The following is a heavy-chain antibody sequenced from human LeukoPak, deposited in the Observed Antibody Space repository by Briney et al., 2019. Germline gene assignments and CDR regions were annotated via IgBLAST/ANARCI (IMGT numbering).Heavy chain of an antibody. CDR3: ARGIKPIYCGGDCPDAFDL. CDR2: IGWNGNNI. J-gene: IGHJ3*01. D-gene: IGHD2-21*02. Sequence: GRSLRLSCAASGFTFDKYAMHWVRQAPGKGLEWVSGIGWNGNNIGYADSVKGRFTISTDNAKNSLYLQMNSLRAEDTAVYYCARGIKPIYCGGDCPDAFDLWAQGTMVTVSS. V-gene: IGHV3-9*01. CDR1: GFTFDKYA.